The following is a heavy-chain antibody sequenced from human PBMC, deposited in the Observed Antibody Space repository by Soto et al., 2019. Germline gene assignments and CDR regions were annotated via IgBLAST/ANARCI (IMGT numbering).Heavy chain of an antibody. CDR2: ISYNGSDK. CDR3: AKASYGDVGVYFLDY. Sequence: GWSLRLSCAASGFTVENFGIHWVRQAPGKGLEWVAVISYNGSDKYYADSVKGRFTISRDNSKNTLYLQMSSLRAEDTALYYCAKASYGDVGVYFLDYRGHGTVVTGSS. D-gene: IGHD4-17*01. CDR1: GFTVENFG. V-gene: IGHV3-30*18. J-gene: IGHJ4*01.